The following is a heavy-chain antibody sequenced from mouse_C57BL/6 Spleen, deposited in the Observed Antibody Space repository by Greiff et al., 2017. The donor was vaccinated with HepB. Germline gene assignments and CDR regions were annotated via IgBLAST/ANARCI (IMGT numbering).Heavy chain of an antibody. V-gene: IGHV1-52*01. CDR3: ARRGGSNYDY. Sequence: QVQLQQPGAELVRPGSSVKLSCKASGYTFTSYWMHWVKQRPIQGLEWIGNIDPSDCETHYNQKFKDKATLTVDKSSSTAYMQLSSLTSEDSAVYYCARRGGSNYDYWGQGTTLTVSS. CDR2: IDPSDCET. CDR1: GYTFTSYW. J-gene: IGHJ2*01. D-gene: IGHD1-1*01.